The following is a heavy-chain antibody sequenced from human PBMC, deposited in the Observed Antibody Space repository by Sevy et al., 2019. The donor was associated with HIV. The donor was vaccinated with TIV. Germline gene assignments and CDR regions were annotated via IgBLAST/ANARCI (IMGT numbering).Heavy chain of an antibody. J-gene: IGHJ4*02. CDR2: FDPGDGDAET. CDR1: GYTLTEFS. CDR3: ATDTTGYHSTLDY. D-gene: IGHD3-9*01. V-gene: IGHV1-24*01. Sequence: ASVKVSCNVSGYTLTEFSIHWVRQAPGKGLEWMGGFDPGDGDAETPYAQKFRDRLTMTADTSTDTVYMELSSLRSEDTAVYYCATDTTGYHSTLDYWGQGTLVTVSS.